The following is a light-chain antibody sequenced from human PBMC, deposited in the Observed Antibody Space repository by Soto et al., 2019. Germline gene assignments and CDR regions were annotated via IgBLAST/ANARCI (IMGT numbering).Light chain of an antibody. CDR3: QQYGSAPVT. CDR2: RAS. V-gene: IGKV3-20*01. J-gene: IGKJ5*01. CDR1: QSLRNNY. Sequence: EIVLTQSPATLSFSPGERVTLSCRASQSLRNNYLAWYQQKPGQAPRLLVDRASIRATGIPDRFSGSGSGTDFTLTINRLEPEDFAVYWCQQYGSAPVTFGQGTRLEIK.